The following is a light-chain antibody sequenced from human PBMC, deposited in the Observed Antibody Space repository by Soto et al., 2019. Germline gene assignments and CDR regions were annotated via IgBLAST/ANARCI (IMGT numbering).Light chain of an antibody. J-gene: IGKJ1*01. Sequence: DIQMTQSPSTLSASVGDRVTITCRASRSISSWLAWYQQKPGKAPKLLIYKASSLESGVPSRFSGSGFGTVFTLTISSLQPDDFAAYYCQQYSSYSWTFGQGTKVEIK. CDR3: QQYSSYSWT. CDR1: RSISSW. V-gene: IGKV1-5*03. CDR2: KAS.